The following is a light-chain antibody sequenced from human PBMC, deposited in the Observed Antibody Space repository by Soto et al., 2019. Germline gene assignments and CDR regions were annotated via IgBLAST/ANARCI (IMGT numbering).Light chain of an antibody. J-gene: IGLJ1*01. CDR1: SSNIGADYD. CDR3: QSYDSTLSARYV. CDR2: GNN. Sequence: QSVLTQPPSVSGAPGQRVTISCSGRSSNIGADYDVHWYQQRPGTAPKLLIFGNNNRPSGVPDRFSGSKSGTSASLAITGLQADDEGDYYGQSYDSTLSARYVFGTGTKLTVL. V-gene: IGLV1-40*01.